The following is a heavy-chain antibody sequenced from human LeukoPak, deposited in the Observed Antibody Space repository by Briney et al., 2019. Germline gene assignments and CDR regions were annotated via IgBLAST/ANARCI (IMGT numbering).Heavy chain of an antibody. J-gene: IGHJ2*01. D-gene: IGHD3-10*01. Sequence: GGSLRLSCAASGFIFSTYWMSWVRQAPGKGLECVANIKQDGSETHYVDSVKGRFTISRDNGRNSMYLQMNSLRAEDTAVYYCARDRYYFGSGSHPWYFDLWGRGTLVTVSS. CDR2: IKQDGSET. CDR3: ARDRYYFGSGSHPWYFDL. V-gene: IGHV3-7*01. CDR1: GFIFSTYW.